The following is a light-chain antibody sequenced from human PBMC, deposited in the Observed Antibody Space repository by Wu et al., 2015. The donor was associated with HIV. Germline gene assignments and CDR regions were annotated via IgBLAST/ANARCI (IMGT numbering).Light chain of an antibody. Sequence: GDTVTITCRASLGIRQYLGWYQQRPGKAPNLLIYAASTLQTGVPSRFSGSGSGTDFTLTITGLQPDDFGTYFCLQTSDYPRTFGQGTKV. J-gene: IGKJ1*01. CDR2: AAS. CDR1: LGIRQY. CDR3: LQTSDYPRT. V-gene: IGKV1-6*01.